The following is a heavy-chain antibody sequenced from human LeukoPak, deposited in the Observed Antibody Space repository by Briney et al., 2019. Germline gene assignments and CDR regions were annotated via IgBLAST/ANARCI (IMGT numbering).Heavy chain of an antibody. Sequence: GGSLRLSCAASGFTFSNAWMSWVRLAPGKGLEWVAIISYDGGNKYYADSVKGRFTISRDNSKNTLYLQMNSLRAEDTAVYYCARGAHYCSSTSCYKNWFDPWGQGTLVTVSS. CDR2: ISYDGGNK. CDR3: ARGAHYCSSTSCYKNWFDP. CDR1: GFTFSNAW. D-gene: IGHD2-2*02. J-gene: IGHJ5*02. V-gene: IGHV3-30-3*01.